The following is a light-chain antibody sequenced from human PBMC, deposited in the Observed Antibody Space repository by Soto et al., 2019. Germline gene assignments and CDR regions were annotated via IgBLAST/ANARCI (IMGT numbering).Light chain of an antibody. CDR2: EGS. CDR3: SSYMTSNSVEV. V-gene: IGLV2-14*02. Sequence: QSVLTQPASVSGSPGQSITISCTGTSSDVGSYNLVSWYQQHPGKAPKLMIYEGSKRPSGVSSRFSGSKSGNTASLTISGLQADDEADYYCSSYMTSNSVEVFGGGTKLTVL. CDR1: SSDVGSYNL. J-gene: IGLJ3*02.